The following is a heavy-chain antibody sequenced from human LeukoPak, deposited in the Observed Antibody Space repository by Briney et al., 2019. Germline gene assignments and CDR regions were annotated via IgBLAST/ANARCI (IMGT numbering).Heavy chain of an antibody. Sequence: GGSLRLSCAASGFTFDDYAMHWVRQAPGKGLEWVSGISWNSGSIGYADSVKGRFTISRDNVKNSLYLQMNSLRAEDTALYYCAKDMGSGWYGGGYFDYWGQGTLVTVSS. CDR1: GFTFDDYA. V-gene: IGHV3-9*01. CDR2: ISWNSGSI. D-gene: IGHD6-19*01. J-gene: IGHJ4*02. CDR3: AKDMGSGWYGGGYFDY.